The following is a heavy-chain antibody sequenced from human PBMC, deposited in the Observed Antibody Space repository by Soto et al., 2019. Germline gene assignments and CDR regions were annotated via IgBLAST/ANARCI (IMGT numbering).Heavy chain of an antibody. Sequence: ASVKVSCTASGYTFSGYYMHWVRQAPGQGLEWMGWINPNSGGTNYAQKFQGWVTMTRDTSISTAYMELSRLRSDDTAVYYCAAFIAAASDAFDIWGQGTMVTVSS. CDR1: GYTFSGYY. V-gene: IGHV1-2*04. J-gene: IGHJ3*02. CDR2: INPNSGGT. D-gene: IGHD6-13*01. CDR3: AAFIAAASDAFDI.